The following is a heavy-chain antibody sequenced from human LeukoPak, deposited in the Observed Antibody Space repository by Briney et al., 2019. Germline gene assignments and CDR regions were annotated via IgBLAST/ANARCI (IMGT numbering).Heavy chain of an antibody. Sequence: PGGSLRLSCAASGFTFSGSTMHWVRQASGKGLEWVARIRSEANTYATAYAASAKGRFTISRDDSKNTAYLQMNSLKTEDTAVYYCSSPIHNGDYDYYYGLDVWGQGTAVTVSS. D-gene: IGHD4-17*01. CDR1: GFTFSGST. V-gene: IGHV3-73*01. J-gene: IGHJ6*02. CDR2: IRSEANTYAT. CDR3: SSPIHNGDYDYYYGLDV.